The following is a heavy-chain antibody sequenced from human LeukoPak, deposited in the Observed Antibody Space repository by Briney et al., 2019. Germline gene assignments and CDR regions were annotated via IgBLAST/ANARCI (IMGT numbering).Heavy chain of an antibody. J-gene: IGHJ6*03. CDR3: AKVRLVADYYYYYMDV. D-gene: IGHD2-15*01. CDR1: GFTFSSYA. Sequence: GGSLRLSCAASGFTFSSYAMSWVRQAPGKGLEWVSAISGSGGSTYYADSVKGRFTISRDNSKNTLFLQMNSLRAEDTAVYYCAKVRLVADYYYYYMDVWGKGTTVTISS. V-gene: IGHV3-23*01. CDR2: ISGSGGST.